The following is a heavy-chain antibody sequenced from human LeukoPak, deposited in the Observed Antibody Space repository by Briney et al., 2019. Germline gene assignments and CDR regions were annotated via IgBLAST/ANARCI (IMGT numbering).Heavy chain of an antibody. CDR2: IYHSGST. CDR1: GGSMSYYY. D-gene: IGHD5-24*01. J-gene: IGHJ4*02. Sequence: SETLSLTCTVSGGSMSYYYWSWIRQPPGKGLEWIGYIYHSGSTNYNPSLKSRVTISVDRSKKLFSLSLSSMTAADTAVYYCARHESRDGYRGFDYWGQGTLVTVSS. V-gene: IGHV4-59*08. CDR3: ARHESRDGYRGFDY.